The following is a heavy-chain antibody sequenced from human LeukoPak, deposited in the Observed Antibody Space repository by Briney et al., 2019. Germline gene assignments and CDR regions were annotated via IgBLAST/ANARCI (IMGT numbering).Heavy chain of an antibody. V-gene: IGHV3-30*18. J-gene: IGHJ4*02. CDR1: GFTFSSYG. CDR2: ISYDGSNK. D-gene: IGHD3-22*01. Sequence: GGSLRLSCAASGFTFSSYGMHWVRQAPGKGLEWVAVISYDGSNKYYADSVRGRFTISRDNSKNTLYLQMNSLRAEDTAVYYCAKGSYDSSGYLYYWGQGTLVTVSS. CDR3: AKGSYDSSGYLYY.